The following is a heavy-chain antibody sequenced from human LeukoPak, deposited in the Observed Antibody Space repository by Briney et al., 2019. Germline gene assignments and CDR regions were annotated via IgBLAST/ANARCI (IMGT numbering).Heavy chain of an antibody. J-gene: IGHJ3*02. CDR3: ARWSGNYGGFDI. CDR1: GFTFTSYS. D-gene: IGHD4-23*01. CDR2: ISSGSSAK. Sequence: GGSLRLSCAASGFTFTSYSMNWVRQAAGKGLEWVSYISSGSSAKYYADSVKGRFTIFRDNAKNSLYLQMSSLRAEDTAVYYCARWSGNYGGFDIWGQGTMVTVSS. V-gene: IGHV3-48*01.